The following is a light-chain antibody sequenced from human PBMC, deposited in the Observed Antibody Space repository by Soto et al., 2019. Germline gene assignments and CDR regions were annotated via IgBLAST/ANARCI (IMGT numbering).Light chain of an antibody. J-gene: IGLJ1*01. V-gene: IGLV2-23*02. CDR2: EVS. CDR1: SSVVGSYNL. Sequence: QAVVTQPASVSGSPGQSITISCTGTSSVVGSYNLVSWYQQHPGKAPKLMIYEVSKRPSGVSNRFSGSKSGNTASLTISGLQAEDEADYYCCSYAGSSVYVFVTGTKVTVL. CDR3: CSYAGSSVYV.